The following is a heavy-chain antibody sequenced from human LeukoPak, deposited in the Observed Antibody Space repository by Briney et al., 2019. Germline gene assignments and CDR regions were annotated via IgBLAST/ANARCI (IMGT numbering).Heavy chain of an antibody. CDR3: ARTDWYHNDY. D-gene: IGHD3-9*01. V-gene: IGHV3-74*01. CDR1: GFAFSAYW. CDR2: IINDGRNI. Sequence: GGPLGLSCAASGFAFSAYWMHWVRRAPGRGLVWVSRIINDGRNIIYADSVKGRFTISRDNAKNTLYLQMNSLSAEDTAVYYCARTDWYHNDYWGQGTPVTVSS. J-gene: IGHJ4*02.